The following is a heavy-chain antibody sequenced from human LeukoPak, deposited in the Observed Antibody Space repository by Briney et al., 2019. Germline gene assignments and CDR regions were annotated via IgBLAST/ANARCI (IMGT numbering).Heavy chain of an antibody. CDR2: IASDGSST. D-gene: IGHD4-23*01. CDR3: ARGRPHGNDY. CDR1: GFIVTNAW. Sequence: GGSLRLSCAASGFIVTNAWMNWVRQAPGKGLVWVSRIASDGSSTTYADSVKGRFSISRDNAKNTLYLQMNSLRVEDTAVYYCARGRPHGNDYWGQGTLVTVSS. V-gene: IGHV3-74*01. J-gene: IGHJ4*02.